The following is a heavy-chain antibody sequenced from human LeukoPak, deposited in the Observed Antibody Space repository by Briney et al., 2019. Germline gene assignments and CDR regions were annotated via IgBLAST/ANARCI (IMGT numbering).Heavy chain of an antibody. J-gene: IGHJ4*02. CDR3: ARLSTVTTSFDY. Sequence: SETLSLTCTVSGGSISSYYWSWIRQPAGKGLEWIGRIYTCGTTHYNPSLKSRVTMSVDTSKNQFSLKLSSVTAADTAVYYCARLSTVTTSFDYWGQGTLVTVSS. D-gene: IGHD4-17*01. V-gene: IGHV4-4*07. CDR2: IYTCGTT. CDR1: GGSISSYY.